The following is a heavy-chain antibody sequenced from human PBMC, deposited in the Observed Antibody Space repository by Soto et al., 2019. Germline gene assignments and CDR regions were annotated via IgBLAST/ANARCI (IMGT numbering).Heavy chain of an antibody. CDR3: ASVAY. CDR1: GFTFDDYA. CDR2: ITCNSGNI. D-gene: IGHD2-21*01. V-gene: IGHV3-9*01. J-gene: IGHJ4*02. Sequence: GGSLRLSCTASGFTFDDYAMHWVRQGPGKGPGWVSGITCNSGNIGYADSVKGRFTISXXXXXXSXYXQXNSLRAEDTAFYYCASVAYWGTGTQVTVSS.